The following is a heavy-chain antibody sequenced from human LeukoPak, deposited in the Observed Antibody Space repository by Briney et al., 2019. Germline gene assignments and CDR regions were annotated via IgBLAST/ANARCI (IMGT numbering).Heavy chain of an antibody. CDR1: GGSISSYY. Sequence: SETLSLTCTVSGGSISSYYWSWIRQPPGKGLEWIGYIYYSGSTNYNPSLKSRVTISVDTSKNQFSLKLSSVTAADTAVYYCARVGSGYLPPDYWGQGTLVTVSS. CDR2: IYYSGST. J-gene: IGHJ4*02. CDR3: ARVGSGYLPPDY. D-gene: IGHD3-22*01. V-gene: IGHV4-59*08.